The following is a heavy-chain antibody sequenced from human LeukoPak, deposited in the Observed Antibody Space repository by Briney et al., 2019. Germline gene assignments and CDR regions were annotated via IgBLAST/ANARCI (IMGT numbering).Heavy chain of an antibody. CDR1: GTTFSRSA. CDR2: VIPILGTT. V-gene: IGHV1-69*05. J-gene: IGHJ4*02. D-gene: IGHD1-26*01. Sequence: ASVKVSCKASGTTFSRSAISWVRQAPGQGLEWMGGVIPILGTTNYAQKFQDRVSITTDESTSTAYMEVSSLRSVDTAVYYCVRDDGSATLGFDSWGQGTLVTVSS. CDR3: VRDDGSATLGFDS.